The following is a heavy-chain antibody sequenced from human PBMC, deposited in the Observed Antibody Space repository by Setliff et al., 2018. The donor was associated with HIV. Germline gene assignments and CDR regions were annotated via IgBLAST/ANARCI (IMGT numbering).Heavy chain of an antibody. Sequence: SETLSLTCTVSGGSISSSSYYWGWIRQPPGKGLEWIGSIYYSGSTNNNPSLKSRVTISVDTSKNQFSLKLSSVTAADTAVYYCARENYGSGSLGVFDPWGQGTLVTVSS. D-gene: IGHD3-10*01. J-gene: IGHJ5*02. CDR1: GGSISSSSYY. V-gene: IGHV4-39*07. CDR2: IYYSGST. CDR3: ARENYGSGSLGVFDP.